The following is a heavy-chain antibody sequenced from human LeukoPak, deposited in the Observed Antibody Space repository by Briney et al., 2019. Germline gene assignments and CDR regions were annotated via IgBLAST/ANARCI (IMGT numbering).Heavy chain of an antibody. CDR3: AKVTIAYYYYFDS. CDR2: LGCRSTNT. J-gene: IGHJ4*02. Sequence: GGSLRLSCVASVFIFDDYAMSGVREARGKGVEGVSGLGCRSTNTYYADSEGGLFTISRDNSPNNLHMQMIRLRAADTAIYYCAKVTIAYYYYFDSWGQGTLVTVSS. CDR1: VFIFDDYA. V-gene: IGHV3-23*01. D-gene: IGHD3-10*01.